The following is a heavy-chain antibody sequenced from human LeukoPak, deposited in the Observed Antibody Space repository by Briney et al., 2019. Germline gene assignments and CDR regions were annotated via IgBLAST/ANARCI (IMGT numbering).Heavy chain of an antibody. J-gene: IGHJ4*02. Sequence: GGSLRLSCAASGFTFSSYSMHWVRQAPGKGLEYISAISSNWGSTYYANSVKGRFTNSRDNSKNTLYLQMGSLRAEDMAVYYCAREGVYKYYFDYWGQGTLVTVSS. V-gene: IGHV3-64*01. CDR1: GFTFSSYS. CDR3: AREGVYKYYFDY. D-gene: IGHD5-24*01. CDR2: ISSNWGST.